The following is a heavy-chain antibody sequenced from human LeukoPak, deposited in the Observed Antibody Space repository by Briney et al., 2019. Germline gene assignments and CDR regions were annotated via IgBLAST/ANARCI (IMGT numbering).Heavy chain of an antibody. Sequence: ASVKVSCKASGYTFTSYVISWVRQAPGQGLEWMGWISAYNGNTNYAQKLQGRVTMTTDTSTSTAYMELRSLRSDDTAVYYCARDQNDSSGYYPGCWGQGTLVTVSS. CDR3: ARDQNDSSGYYPGC. D-gene: IGHD3-22*01. V-gene: IGHV1-18*01. CDR2: ISAYNGNT. CDR1: GYTFTSYV. J-gene: IGHJ4*02.